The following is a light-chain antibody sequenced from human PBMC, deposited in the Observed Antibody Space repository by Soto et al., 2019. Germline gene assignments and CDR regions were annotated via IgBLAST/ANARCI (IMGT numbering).Light chain of an antibody. J-gene: IGKJ4*01. V-gene: IGKV1-5*03. Sequence: DIQLTQSPSTLSASVGDRVTITCRASQSISSWLAWYQQKPGKAPKLLVYKASSLESGVPSRFSGSGAGTEFTLTISTLQPDEFATYYCQQYEAYPLTFGGGTKVEI. CDR1: QSISSW. CDR3: QQYEAYPLT. CDR2: KAS.